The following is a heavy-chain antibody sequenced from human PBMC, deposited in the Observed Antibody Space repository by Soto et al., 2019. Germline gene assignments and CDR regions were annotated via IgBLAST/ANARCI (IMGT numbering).Heavy chain of an antibody. CDR1: GFTFSYHA. J-gene: IGHJ6*02. V-gene: IGHV3-30-3*01. CDR2: ISYEEDNK. D-gene: IGHD1-1*01. CDR3: ARGTTTSAFSAMDV. Sequence: GGSLRLSCAASGFTFSYHALNWVRQAPGKGLEWVAVISYEEDNKYIAESVKGRFTISRDNSKNTVSLKMNSLRAEDTAMYFCARGTTTSAFSAMDVWGQGTTVTVSS.